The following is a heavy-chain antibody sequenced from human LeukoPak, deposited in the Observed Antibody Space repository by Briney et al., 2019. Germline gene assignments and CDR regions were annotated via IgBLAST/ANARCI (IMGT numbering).Heavy chain of an antibody. J-gene: IGHJ4*02. CDR3: ARDPLYFGEHEGPFLFDY. D-gene: IGHD3-10*01. Sequence: PGGSLRLSCAASGFTFDDYGMSWVRQAPGKGLEWVSGINWNGGSTGYADSVKGRFTISRDNSKNTLYLQMNSLRAEDTAVYFCARDPLYFGEHEGPFLFDYWGQGTLVTVSS. CDR2: INWNGGST. V-gene: IGHV3-20*04. CDR1: GFTFDDYG.